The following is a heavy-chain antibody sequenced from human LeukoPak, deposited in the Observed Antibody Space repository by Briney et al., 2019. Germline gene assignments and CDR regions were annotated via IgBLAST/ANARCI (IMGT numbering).Heavy chain of an antibody. D-gene: IGHD6-13*01. J-gene: IGHJ4*02. CDR3: AKDRSLADLDY. CDR1: GFTFSSYG. Sequence: GGSLRLSCAASGFTFSSYGMHWVRQAPGKGLEWVAVISYDGSNKYYADSVKGRFTISRDNSKNTLYLQMNSLRAEDTAVCYCAKDRSLADLDYWGQGTLVTVSS. CDR2: ISYDGSNK. V-gene: IGHV3-30*18.